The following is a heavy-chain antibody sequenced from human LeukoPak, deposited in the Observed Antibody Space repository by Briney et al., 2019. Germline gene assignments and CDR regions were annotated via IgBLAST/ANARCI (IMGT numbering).Heavy chain of an antibody. J-gene: IGHJ4*02. D-gene: IGHD4-23*01. CDR1: GFTFSSYA. V-gene: IGHV3-23*01. CDR2: IGYTGDST. CDR3: AKSPTVDAAFGI. Sequence: GGSLRLSCAASGFTFSSYAMNWVRQAPGKGLEWVSGIGYTGDSTFYADSVKGRFTVSRDSSKNTLFLHMNSLRAEDTALYYCAKSPTVDAAFGIWGQGTLVTVSS.